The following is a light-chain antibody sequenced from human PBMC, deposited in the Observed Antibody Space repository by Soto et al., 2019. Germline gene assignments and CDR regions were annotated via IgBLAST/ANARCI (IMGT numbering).Light chain of an antibody. CDR2: FDS. J-gene: IGLJ2*01. V-gene: IGLV3-21*04. CDR1: NIGSKK. CDR3: QVWDTINDQVV. Sequence: SYELTQPPSVSVAPGKTARITCGGNNIGSKKVHWYQQKPGQAPVLVIYFDSDRPSGIPERFSDSNSGNTATLTISRVEAGDEADYYCQVWDTINDQVVFGGGTKLTVL.